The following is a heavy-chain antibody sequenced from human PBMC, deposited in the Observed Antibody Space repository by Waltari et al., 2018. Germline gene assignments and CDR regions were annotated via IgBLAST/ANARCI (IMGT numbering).Heavy chain of an antibody. D-gene: IGHD2-15*01. V-gene: IGHV1-69*04. J-gene: IGHJ4*02. Sequence: QVQLVQSGAEVKKPGSSVKVSCKASGGTFNSYSVSWVRQAPGQGLEWVGRIIPMVEIANYAQKFQGRVTITADKSTSTAYMELSSLRSEDTAVYYCASSYCSGGSCYSRPNDYWGQGTLVTVS. CDR1: GGTFNSYS. CDR2: IIPMVEIA. CDR3: ASSYCSGGSCYSRPNDY.